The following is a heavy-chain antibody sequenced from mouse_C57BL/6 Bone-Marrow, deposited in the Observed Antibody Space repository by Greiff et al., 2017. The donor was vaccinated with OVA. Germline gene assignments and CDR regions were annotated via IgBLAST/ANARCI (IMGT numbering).Heavy chain of an antibody. V-gene: IGHV5-16*01. CDR2: INYDGSST. Sequence: EVQLVESEGGLVQPGSSMKLSCTASGFTFSDYYMAWVRQVPEKGLEWVANINYDGSSTYYLDSLKSRFIISRDNAKNILYLQMSSLKSEDTATYYCARDSSGYVGAMDYWGQGTSVTVSS. D-gene: IGHD3-2*02. CDR3: ARDSSGYVGAMDY. J-gene: IGHJ4*01. CDR1: GFTFSDYY.